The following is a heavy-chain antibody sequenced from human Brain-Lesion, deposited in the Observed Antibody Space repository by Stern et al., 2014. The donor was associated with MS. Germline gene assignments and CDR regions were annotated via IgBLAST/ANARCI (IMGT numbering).Heavy chain of an antibody. Sequence: QVQLQESGPGLVKPSQTLSLTCTVSGGSIKSGSHYWNWIRPPAGKGLEWIGLISASGTTDFHPSLRSRVTMSIDTSNNQFSLKLYSVTAADTAVYYCARESRQLIVIQYYSYGMDVWGQGTTVTVSS. V-gene: IGHV4-61*02. CDR3: ARESRQLIVIQYYSYGMDV. CDR1: GGSIKSGSHY. J-gene: IGHJ6*02. CDR2: ISASGTT. D-gene: IGHD2-21*01.